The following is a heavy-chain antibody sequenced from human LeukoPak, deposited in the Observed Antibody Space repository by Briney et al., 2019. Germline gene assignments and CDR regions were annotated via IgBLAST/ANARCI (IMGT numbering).Heavy chain of an antibody. CDR3: ARERSSYQLLSAFDI. CDR2: ISTTSSYI. Sequence: GGSLRLSCAASGFTFNSYTMNWVRQAPGKGLEWVSSISTTSSYIYYADSVKGRFTISRDNAKSSLYLQMNSLRAEDTAVYYCARERSSYQLLSAFDIWGQGTMVTVSS. V-gene: IGHV3-21*01. CDR1: GFTFNSYT. J-gene: IGHJ3*02. D-gene: IGHD2-2*01.